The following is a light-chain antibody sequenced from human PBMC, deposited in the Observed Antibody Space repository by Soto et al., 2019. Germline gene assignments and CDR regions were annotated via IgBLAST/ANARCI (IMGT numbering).Light chain of an antibody. J-gene: IGLJ2*01. CDR1: SSDVGAYTY. CDR2: EVS. Sequence: QSVLTQPASVSGCPGQSITISCTGTSSDVGAYTYVSWYQQHPGKAPKLMIFEVSDRPSGVSNRFSGSKSGNTASLTISGLQAEDEADYYCSSYTTSNTLVFGGGTKLTVL. CDR3: SSYTTSNTLV. V-gene: IGLV2-14*01.